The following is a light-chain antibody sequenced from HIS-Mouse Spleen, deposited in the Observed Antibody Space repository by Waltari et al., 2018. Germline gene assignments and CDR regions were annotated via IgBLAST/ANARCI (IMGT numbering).Light chain of an antibody. Sequence: QSSLTQPASVSGSPGQSITISSTRTSSDVGSYNLVSWYQQHPGKAPKLLIYEGSKRPSGVSDRFSGSKSGNTASLTLSGLQAEDEADYYCCSYAGSSTWVFGGGTKLTVL. CDR2: EGS. CDR3: CSYAGSSTWV. J-gene: IGLJ3*02. V-gene: IGLV2-23*01. CDR1: SSDVGSYNL.